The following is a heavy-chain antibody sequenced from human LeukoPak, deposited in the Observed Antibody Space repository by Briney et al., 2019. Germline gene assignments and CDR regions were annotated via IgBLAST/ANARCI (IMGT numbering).Heavy chain of an antibody. CDR1: GFTFNNYA. Sequence: GGSLRLSCAASGFTFNNYAMNWVRQAPGKGLEWVSHISPSGDSTYYADSAKGRFTISRDRSKNTLSLQMNSLRAEDTAVYYCAKIPKGGYFDYWGQGTLVTVSS. J-gene: IGHJ4*02. CDR3: AKIPKGGYFDY. D-gene: IGHD2-2*01. V-gene: IGHV3-23*01. CDR2: ISPSGDST.